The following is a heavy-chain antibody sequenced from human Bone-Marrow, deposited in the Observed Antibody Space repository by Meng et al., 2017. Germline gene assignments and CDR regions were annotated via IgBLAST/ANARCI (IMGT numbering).Heavy chain of an antibody. D-gene: IGHD6-6*01. CDR2: IYSGGST. Sequence: GESLKISCAASGFTVSSNYMSWVRQAPGKGLEWVSVIYSGGSTYYADSVKGRFTISRDNSKNTLYLQMNSLRAEDTAVYYCARETSSSGGFDCWGQGTLVTVSS. CDR1: GFTVSSNY. V-gene: IGHV3-53*01. CDR3: ARETSSSGGFDC. J-gene: IGHJ4*02.